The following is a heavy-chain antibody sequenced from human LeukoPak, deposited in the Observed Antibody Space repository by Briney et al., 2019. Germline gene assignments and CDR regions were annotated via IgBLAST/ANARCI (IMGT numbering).Heavy chain of an antibody. D-gene: IGHD3-10*01. CDR3: AKRVVGGSYYWYFDL. CDR1: GFTFSSYW. V-gene: IGHV3-23*01. CDR2: ITGSGGNI. J-gene: IGHJ2*01. Sequence: GGSLRLSCAASGFTFSSYWMSWVRQAPGKGLEWVSSITGSGGNIQYADSVKGRFTISRDNSKNTLYLQMNSLRAEDTALYYCAKRVVGGSYYWYFDLWGRGTLVTVSS.